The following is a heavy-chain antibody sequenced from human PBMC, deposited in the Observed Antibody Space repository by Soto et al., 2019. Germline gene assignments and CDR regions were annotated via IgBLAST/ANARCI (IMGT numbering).Heavy chain of an antibody. D-gene: IGHD1-1*01. CDR2: ITYEGSNK. V-gene: IGHV3-30*18. J-gene: IGHJ6*02. CDR3: AKARGANNWANYYGLDV. Sequence: GSLRLSCAASGFIFANYGMHWVRQAPGKGLEWVALITYEGSNKYYADAVKGRFTISRDNAKNMVSLQMDSLRAEDTAVYYCAKARGANNWANYYGLDVWGQGTTVTVSS. CDR1: GFIFANYG.